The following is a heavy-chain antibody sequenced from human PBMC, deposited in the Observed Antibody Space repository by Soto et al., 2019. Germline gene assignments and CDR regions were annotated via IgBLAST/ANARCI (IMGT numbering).Heavy chain of an antibody. Sequence: QVQLQESGPGLVKPSQTLSLTCTVSGGSISSGGYYWSWIRQHPGKGLEWIGYIYYSGSTYYNPSPTGRVTISVDTSKNQFSLKLSSVTAADTAVYYCARGGRRSPGMDVWGQGTTVTVSS. J-gene: IGHJ6*02. CDR1: GGSISSGGYY. V-gene: IGHV4-31*03. CDR2: IYYSGST. CDR3: ARGGRRSPGMDV.